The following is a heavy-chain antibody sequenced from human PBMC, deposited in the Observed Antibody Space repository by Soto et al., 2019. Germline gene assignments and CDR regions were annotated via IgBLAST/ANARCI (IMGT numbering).Heavy chain of an antibody. CDR3: ARGGIVVVVAALYYGMDV. CDR1: GGTFSTFS. D-gene: IGHD2-15*01. V-gene: IGHV1-3*01. Sequence: VKVSCKASGGTFSTFSISWVRQAPGQRLEWMGWINAGNGNTKYSQKFQGRVTITRDTSASTAYMELSSLRSEDTAVYYCARGGIVVVVAALYYGMDVWGQGTTVTVSS. J-gene: IGHJ6*02. CDR2: INAGNGNT.